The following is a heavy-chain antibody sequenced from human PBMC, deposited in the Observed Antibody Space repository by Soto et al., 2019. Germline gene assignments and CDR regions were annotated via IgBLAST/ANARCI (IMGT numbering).Heavy chain of an antibody. Sequence: KPSETLSLTCTVSGGSINSYYWSWIRQPPGKGLERIGYIYYSGSTNYNPSLKSRVTISVDTSKNQFSLKLSSVTTADAAVYYCARGGWYLDLWGQGTLVTVSS. D-gene: IGHD6-19*01. CDR3: ARGGWYLDL. CDR1: GGSINSYY. J-gene: IGHJ5*02. V-gene: IGHV4-59*01. CDR2: IYYSGST.